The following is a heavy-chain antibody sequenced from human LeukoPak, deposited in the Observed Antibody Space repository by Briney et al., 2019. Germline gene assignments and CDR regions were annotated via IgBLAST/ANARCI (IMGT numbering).Heavy chain of an antibody. D-gene: IGHD1-26*01. Sequence: GASVKVSCKPSGYTFTDYYMHWVRQAPGQGLEWMGWINPNSGGTNYAQKFQGRVTMARDTSISTAYMELSRLRSDDTAVYYCAREGPIVGATHLFDYWGQGTLVTVSS. CDR3: AREGPIVGATHLFDY. V-gene: IGHV1-2*02. CDR2: INPNSGGT. CDR1: GYTFTDYY. J-gene: IGHJ4*02.